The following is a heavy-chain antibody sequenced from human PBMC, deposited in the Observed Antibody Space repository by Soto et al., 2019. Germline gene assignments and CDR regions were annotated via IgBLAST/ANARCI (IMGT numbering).Heavy chain of an antibody. CDR2: ISYDGSNK. CDR1: GCNFRSYA. V-gene: IGHV3-30-3*01. CDR3: ARELLQDYYYGMDV. Sequence: PGGFLRVWWAAAGCNFRSYARHWVRQAPGKGLEWVAVISYDGSNKYYADSVKGRFTIPRDNSKNTLYLQMNSLRAEDTAVYYCARELLQDYYYGMDVWGQRPTVTVSS. D-gene: IGHD4-4*01. J-gene: IGHJ6*02.